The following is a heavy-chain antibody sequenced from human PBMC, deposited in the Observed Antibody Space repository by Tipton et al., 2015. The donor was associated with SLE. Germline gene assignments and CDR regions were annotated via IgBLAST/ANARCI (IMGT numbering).Heavy chain of an antibody. CDR2: IKLDGSEK. V-gene: IGHV3-7*05. J-gene: IGHJ4*02. CDR3: ARVRRYCGDSSCYRIDN. CDR1: GFTFSMYW. D-gene: IGHD3-22*01. Sequence: SLRLSCAASGFTFSMYWMTWVRQAPGKGLEWVANIKLDGSEKYYVDSVRGRFTISRDNAKNSLYVQMNSLRAEDTAVYYCARVRRYCGDSSCYRIDNWGQGTLVTVSS.